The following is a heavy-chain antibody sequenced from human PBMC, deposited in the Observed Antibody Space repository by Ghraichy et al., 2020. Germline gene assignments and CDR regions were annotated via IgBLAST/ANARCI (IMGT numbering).Heavy chain of an antibody. D-gene: IGHD4-17*01. Sequence: SGPTLVKPTQTLTLTCTFSGFSLSTSGVGVGWIRQPPGKALEWLALIYWDDDKRYSPSLKVRLTITKDTSKNQVVLTMTNMDPVDTATYYCASSPAYGDYAGYWSQGTLVTVSS. CDR2: IYWDDDK. CDR1: GFSLSTSGVG. CDR3: ASSPAYGDYAGY. V-gene: IGHV2-5*02. J-gene: IGHJ4*02.